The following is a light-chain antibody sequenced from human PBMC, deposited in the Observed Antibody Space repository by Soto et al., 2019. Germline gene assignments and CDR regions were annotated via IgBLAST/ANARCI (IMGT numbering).Light chain of an antibody. Sequence: MLTRAAAALSFSSGARDTISIRASQTVYNFLAWYQQKPGQAPRLLIYDASNRATGIPARFSGSGSGTDFTLSISRLEPEEFAVYYCQQYGSSRTFGQGTKVDIK. CDR2: DAS. CDR3: QQYGSSRT. V-gene: IGKV3-20*01. CDR1: QTVYNF. J-gene: IGKJ1*01.